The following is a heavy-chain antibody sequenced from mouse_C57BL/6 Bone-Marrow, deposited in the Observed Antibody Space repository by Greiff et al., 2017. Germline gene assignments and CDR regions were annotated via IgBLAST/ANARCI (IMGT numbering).Heavy chain of an antibody. CDR3: VRTIDGYCGFAY. Sequence: EVKLLESGGGLVQPKGSLKLSCAASGFSFNTYAMNWVRQAPGKGLEWVARIRSKSNNYATYYADSVKDRFTISRDDSESMLYLQMNNLKTEDTAMYYCVRTIDGYCGFAYWGQGTLVTVSA. CDR1: GFSFNTYA. V-gene: IGHV10-1*01. CDR2: IRSKSNNYAT. J-gene: IGHJ3*01. D-gene: IGHD2-3*01.